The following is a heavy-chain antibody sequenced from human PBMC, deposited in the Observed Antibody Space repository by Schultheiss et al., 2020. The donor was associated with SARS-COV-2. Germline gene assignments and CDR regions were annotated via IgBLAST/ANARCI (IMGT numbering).Heavy chain of an antibody. V-gene: IGHV3-7*03. J-gene: IGHJ6*02. CDR2: IKQDGGEK. CDR1: GFTFSDYW. D-gene: IGHD3-3*01. Sequence: GESLKISCAASGFTFSDYWMSWVRQAPGKGLEWVASIKQDGGEKYYVDSVKGRFTISRDNAKKSLYMQMNSLRAEDTAVYYCARDLGGTMFGVVIKSATSHNGLDVWGQGTTVTVSS. CDR3: ARDLGGTMFGVVIKSATSHNGLDV.